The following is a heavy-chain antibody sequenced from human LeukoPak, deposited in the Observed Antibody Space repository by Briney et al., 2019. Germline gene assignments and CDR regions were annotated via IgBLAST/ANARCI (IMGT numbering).Heavy chain of an antibody. CDR3: ARARFGELPNNWFDP. D-gene: IGHD3-10*01. CDR1: GYSISSGYY. Sequence: SETLSLTCTVSGYSISSGYYWGWIRQPPGKGLEWIGSIYHSGSTYYNPSLKSRVTISVDTSKNQFSLKLSSVTAADTAVYYCARARFGELPNNWFDPWGQGTLVTVSS. V-gene: IGHV4-38-2*02. J-gene: IGHJ5*02. CDR2: IYHSGST.